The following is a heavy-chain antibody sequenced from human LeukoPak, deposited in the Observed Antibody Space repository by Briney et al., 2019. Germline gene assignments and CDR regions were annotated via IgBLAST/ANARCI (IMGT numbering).Heavy chain of an antibody. V-gene: IGHV3-53*01. Sequence: GGSLRLSCAASGFTVSSNCMSWVRQAPGKGLEWVSVLYSGGNTYYADSVKGRFTISRDNSKNTLHLQMNSLRAEDTAMYYCAKCYGDYVRYLDYWGQGTLATVSS. D-gene: IGHD4-17*01. CDR3: AKCYGDYVRYLDY. CDR2: LYSGGNT. J-gene: IGHJ4*02. CDR1: GFTVSSNC.